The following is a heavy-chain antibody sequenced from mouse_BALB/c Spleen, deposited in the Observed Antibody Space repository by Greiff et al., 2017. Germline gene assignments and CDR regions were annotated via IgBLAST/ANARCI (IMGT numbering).Heavy chain of an antibody. D-gene: IGHD1-1*01. V-gene: IGHV5-6-3*01. CDR2: INSNGGST. CDR1: GFPFSSYG. CDR3: ARDYYGSPDY. Sequence: EVKVVESGGGLVQPGGSLKLSCAASGFPFSSYGMSWVRQTPDKRLELVATINSNGGSTYYPDSVKGRFTISRDNAKNTLYLQMSSLKSEDTAMYYCARDYYGSPDYWGQGTTLTVSS. J-gene: IGHJ2*01.